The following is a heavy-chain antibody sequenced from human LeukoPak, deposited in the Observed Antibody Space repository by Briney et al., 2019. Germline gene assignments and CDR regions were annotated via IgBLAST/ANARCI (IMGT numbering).Heavy chain of an antibody. V-gene: IGHV1-8*03. CDR3: ARDRLIYCSSTSCSGVENDY. J-gene: IGHJ4*02. Sequence: ASVKVSCKASGYTFTSYDINWVRQATGQGLEWMGWMSPNSGNTGYAQKFQGRVTITRNTSISTAYMELSSLRSEDTAVYYCARDRLIYCSSTSCSGVENDYWGQGTLVTVSS. CDR1: GYTFTSYD. D-gene: IGHD2-2*01. CDR2: MSPNSGNT.